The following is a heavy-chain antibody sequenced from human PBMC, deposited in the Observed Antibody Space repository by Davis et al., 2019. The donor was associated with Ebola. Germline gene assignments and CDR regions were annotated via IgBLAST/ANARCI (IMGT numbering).Heavy chain of an antibody. D-gene: IGHD2-15*01. CDR3: ARTRVVAATSFYYYYYGMDV. CDR2: ISSSSSTI. Sequence: GESLKISCAASGFTFSSYSMNWVRQAPGKGLEWVSYISSSSSTIYYADSVKGRFTISRDNAKNSLYLQMNSLRDEDTAVYYCARTRVVAATSFYYYYYGMDVWGQGTTVTVSS. J-gene: IGHJ6*02. CDR1: GFTFSSYS. V-gene: IGHV3-48*02.